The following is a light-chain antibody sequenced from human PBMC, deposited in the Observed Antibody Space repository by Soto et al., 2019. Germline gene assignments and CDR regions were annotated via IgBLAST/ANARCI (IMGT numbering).Light chain of an antibody. V-gene: IGLV2-14*01. Sequence: QSALTQPASVSGSPGQSITISCTGTSSDVGGYNYVSWYQQHPGKAPKFMSYDVSNRPSGVFNRFSGSKSGNTASLTISGLQAEDEADYYCSSYTTSNTRQIVFGTGTKLTVL. CDR2: DVS. J-gene: IGLJ1*01. CDR1: SSDVGGYNY. CDR3: SSYTTSNTRQIV.